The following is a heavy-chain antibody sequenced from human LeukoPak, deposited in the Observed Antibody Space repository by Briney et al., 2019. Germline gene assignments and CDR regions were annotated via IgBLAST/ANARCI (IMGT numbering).Heavy chain of an antibody. D-gene: IGHD6-13*01. CDR1: GFTFSSYA. J-gene: IGHJ5*02. CDR2: ISSSSSYI. CDR3: ARDPAAGIFGFEDTNWFDP. Sequence: GSLRLSCAASGFTFSSYAMSWVRQAPGKGLEWVSSISSSSSYIYYADSVKGRFTISRDNAKNSLYLQMNSLRAEDTAVYYCARDPAAGIFGFEDTNWFDPWGQGTLVTVSS. V-gene: IGHV3-21*01.